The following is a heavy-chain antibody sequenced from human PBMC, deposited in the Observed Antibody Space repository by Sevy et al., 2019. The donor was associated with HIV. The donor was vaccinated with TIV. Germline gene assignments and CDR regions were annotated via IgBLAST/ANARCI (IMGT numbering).Heavy chain of an antibody. Sequence: GGSLRLSCAASGFTFNSYRMSWVRQAPGKGLEWVANIKQDGSEKYYVDSVKGRFTISRDKSQNSLFLRMNTLRAEDTAVYYCAREGSPYDTYYHYYGMDVWGQGTTVTVSS. D-gene: IGHD5-12*01. J-gene: IGHJ6*02. CDR2: IKQDGSEK. CDR1: GFTFNSYR. V-gene: IGHV3-7*01. CDR3: AREGSPYDTYYHYYGMDV.